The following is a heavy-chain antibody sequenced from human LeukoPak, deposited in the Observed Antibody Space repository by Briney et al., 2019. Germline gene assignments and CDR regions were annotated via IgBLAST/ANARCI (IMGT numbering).Heavy chain of an antibody. J-gene: IGHJ4*02. CDR3: ARRIVATRCFDY. Sequence: SETLSLTCAVYGGSFSGYYWSWIRQPPGKGLEWIGEINHGGSTNYNPSLKSRVTISVDTSKNQFSLKLSSVTAADTAVYYCARRIVATRCFDYWGQGTLVTVSS. CDR2: INHGGST. CDR1: GGSFSGYY. V-gene: IGHV4-34*01. D-gene: IGHD5-12*01.